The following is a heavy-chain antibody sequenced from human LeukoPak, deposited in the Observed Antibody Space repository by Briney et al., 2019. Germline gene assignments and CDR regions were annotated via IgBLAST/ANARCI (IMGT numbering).Heavy chain of an antibody. V-gene: IGHV1-18*04. Sequence: ASVKVSCKASGYTFTGYYMHWVRQAPGQGLEWMGWISAYNGNTNYAQKLQGRVTMTTDTSTSTAYMELRSLRSDDTAVYYCARSETTVTTDFDYWGQGTLVTVSS. CDR3: ARSETTVTTDFDY. J-gene: IGHJ4*02. CDR2: ISAYNGNT. D-gene: IGHD4-17*01. CDR1: GYTFTGYY.